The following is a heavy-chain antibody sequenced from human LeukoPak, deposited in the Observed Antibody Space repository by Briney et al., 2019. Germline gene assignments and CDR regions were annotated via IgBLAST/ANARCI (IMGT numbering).Heavy chain of an antibody. CDR3: ARDYWVAISGHYFDS. J-gene: IGHJ4*02. D-gene: IGHD2-21*01. V-gene: IGHV4-30-4*01. CDR2: VYHSGST. CDR1: GGSIRNGDYY. Sequence: SETLSLTCTVSGGSIRNGDYYWGWLRQSPGKGLEWIGYVYHSGSTDYNPSLKRRVTMSVDTSNNQFSLRLTSMTAADTAIYYCARDYWVAISGHYFDSWGQGTLVTVSS.